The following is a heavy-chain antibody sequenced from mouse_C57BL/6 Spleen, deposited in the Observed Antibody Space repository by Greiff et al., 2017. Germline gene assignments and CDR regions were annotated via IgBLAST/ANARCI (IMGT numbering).Heavy chain of an antibody. Sequence: DVMLVESGGGLVKPGGSLKLSCAASGFTFSSYTMSWVRQTPEKRLEWVATISGGGGNTYYPDSVKGRFTISRDNAKNTLFLQMTSLRSEDTAMYYCARQNFDVWGTGTTVTVSS. V-gene: IGHV5-9*01. J-gene: IGHJ1*03. CDR3: ARQNFDV. CDR2: ISGGGGNT. CDR1: GFTFSSYT.